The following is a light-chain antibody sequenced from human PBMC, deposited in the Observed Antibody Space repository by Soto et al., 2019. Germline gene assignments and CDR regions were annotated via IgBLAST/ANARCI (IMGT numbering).Light chain of an antibody. CDR1: QSLLHTNGYNY. Sequence: DIVMTQSPLSLPVTPGEPASISCRSSQSLLHTNGYNYLDWYLQKPGQSPQALIYLGSNRSSGVPDRFSGSGSGTDFTLKISRVEAEDVRVYYCQQFDDSVTFGQGTRLEIK. CDR2: LGS. CDR3: QQFDDSVT. J-gene: IGKJ5*01. V-gene: IGKV2-28*01.